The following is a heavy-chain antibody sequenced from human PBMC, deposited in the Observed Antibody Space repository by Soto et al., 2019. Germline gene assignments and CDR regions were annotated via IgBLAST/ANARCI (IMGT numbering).Heavy chain of an antibody. CDR2: MSGTSGTT. CDR3: AKEYNWNYYFDF. V-gene: IGHV3-23*01. J-gene: IGHJ4*02. Sequence: GGSVRLSCAASGFSFNSYAMSWARQAPGKGLEWVSTMSGTSGTTYYADSVKGRFTISRDNSENTLFLQMNSLRAEDTAIYYCAKEYNWNYYFDFWGQGTPVTVSS. D-gene: IGHD1-7*01. CDR1: GFSFNSYA.